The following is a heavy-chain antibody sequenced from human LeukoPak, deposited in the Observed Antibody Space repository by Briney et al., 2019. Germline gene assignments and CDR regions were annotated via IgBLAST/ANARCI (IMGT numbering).Heavy chain of an antibody. J-gene: IGHJ4*02. CDR2: INPNSGGT. D-gene: IGHD3-10*01. Sequence: ASVTVSCKASGYTFTGYYMHWVRQAPGQGLEWMGWINPNSGGTNYAQKFQGRVTMTRDTSISTAYMELSRLRSDDTAVYYCATPPAGSGSFFDYWGQGTLVTVSS. CDR1: GYTFTGYY. V-gene: IGHV1-2*02. CDR3: ATPPAGSGSFFDY.